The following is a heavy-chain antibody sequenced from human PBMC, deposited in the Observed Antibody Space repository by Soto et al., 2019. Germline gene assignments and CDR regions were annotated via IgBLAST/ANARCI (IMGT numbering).Heavy chain of an antibody. Sequence: GGSLRLSCAASGFTFSSYGMHWVRQAPGKGLEWVAVIWYDGSNKYYADSVKGRFTISRDNSKNTLYLQMNSLRAEDTAVYYCARDPIDYGGNSYYYYYGMDVWGQGTTVTVSS. V-gene: IGHV3-33*01. CDR1: GFTFSSYG. CDR2: IWYDGSNK. D-gene: IGHD4-17*01. CDR3: ARDPIDYGGNSYYYYYGMDV. J-gene: IGHJ6*02.